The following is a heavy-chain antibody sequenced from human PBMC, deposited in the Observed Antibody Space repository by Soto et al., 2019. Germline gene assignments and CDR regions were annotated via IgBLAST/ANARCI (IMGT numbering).Heavy chain of an antibody. CDR1: GFTFDDYT. CDR3: AKDFERYDSSGYYYSLYFDY. Sequence: EVQLVESGGVVVQPGGSLRLSCAASGFTFDDYTMHWVRQAPGKGLEWVSLISWDGGSTYYADSVKGRFTISRDNSKNSLYLQMNSLRTEDTALYYCAKDFERYDSSGYYYSLYFDYWGQGTLVTVSS. V-gene: IGHV3-43*01. CDR2: ISWDGGST. D-gene: IGHD3-22*01. J-gene: IGHJ4*02.